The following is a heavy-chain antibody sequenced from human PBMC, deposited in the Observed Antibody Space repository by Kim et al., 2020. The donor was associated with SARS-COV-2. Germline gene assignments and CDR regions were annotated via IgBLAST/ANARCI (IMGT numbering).Heavy chain of an antibody. Sequence: GGSLRLSCAASGFSVGDYYMNWVRQALGKGLEWVSVIYAGGDTYYADSVKGRFTISRDISKNTLFLQMSSLRAEDTAVYYFARGSGPHNTWDYFDYWGQG. CDR2: IYAGGDT. D-gene: IGHD1-1*01. CDR3: ARGSGPHNTWDYFDY. J-gene: IGHJ4*02. V-gene: IGHV3-53*01. CDR1: GFSVGDYY.